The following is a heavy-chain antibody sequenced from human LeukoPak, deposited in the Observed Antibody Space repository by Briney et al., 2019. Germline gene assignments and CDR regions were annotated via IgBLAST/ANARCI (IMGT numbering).Heavy chain of an antibody. CDR2: ISYDGSDQ. CDR1: GFTFSSYS. J-gene: IGHJ4*02. CDR3: AKDAAARLDYFDY. Sequence: PGGSLRLSCAASGFTFSSYSMNWVRQAPDKGLEWVAFISYDGSDQYYADSVKGRFTISRDNSRNTLYLQMNSLRAEDTALYYCAKDAAARLDYFDYWGQGTLVTVSS. V-gene: IGHV3-30*18. D-gene: IGHD6-6*01.